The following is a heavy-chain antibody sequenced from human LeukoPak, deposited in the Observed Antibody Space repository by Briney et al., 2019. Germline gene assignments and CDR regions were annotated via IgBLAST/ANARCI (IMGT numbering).Heavy chain of an antibody. CDR2: TNHSGST. CDR1: GGSFSGYY. D-gene: IGHD6-19*01. CDR3: ARAPGYSSGWYGARGTSRYFDY. J-gene: IGHJ4*02. Sequence: SETLSLTCAVYGGSFSGYYWSWIRRPPGKGLEWIGETNHSGSTNYNPSLKSRVTISVDTSKNQFSLKLSSVTAADTAVYYCARAPGYSSGWYGARGTSRYFDYWGQGTLVTVSS. V-gene: IGHV4-34*01.